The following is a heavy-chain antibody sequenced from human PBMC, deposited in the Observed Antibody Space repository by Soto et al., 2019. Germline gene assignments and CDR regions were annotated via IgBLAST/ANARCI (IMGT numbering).Heavy chain of an antibody. CDR1: GFSFSDYT. CDR3: AKDSGCVNNACAYDP. V-gene: IGHV3-21*01. CDR2: ISKGSDYI. J-gene: IGHJ5*02. Sequence: LRLSCAASGFSFSDYTMNWVRQAPGKGLEWVSSISKGSDYIFYADKVKGRFTISRDNARNSLHLQMTSLRVEDTAVYYCAKDSGCVNNACAYDPWGQGTLVTVSS. D-gene: IGHD1-20*01.